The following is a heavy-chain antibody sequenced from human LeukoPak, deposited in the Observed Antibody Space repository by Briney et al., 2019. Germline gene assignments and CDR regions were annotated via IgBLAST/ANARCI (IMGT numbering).Heavy chain of an antibody. D-gene: IGHD5-18*01. CDR1: GGSISSYY. Sequence: PSETLSLTCIVSGGSISSYYWSWIRQPPGKGLEWIGYISYSGSTNYNPPLKSRVTISVDTSKNQFSLKLSSVTAADTAVYYCAVRGYSYGPFDYWGQGTLVTVSS. CDR3: AVRGYSYGPFDY. CDR2: ISYSGST. V-gene: IGHV4-59*08. J-gene: IGHJ4*02.